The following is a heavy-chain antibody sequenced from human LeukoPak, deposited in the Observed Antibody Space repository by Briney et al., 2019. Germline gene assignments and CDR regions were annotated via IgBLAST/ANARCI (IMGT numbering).Heavy chain of an antibody. D-gene: IGHD3-3*01. J-gene: IGHJ5*02. CDR2: IYTSGST. CDR1: GGSISSGSYY. V-gene: IGHV4-61*02. Sequence: NPSETLSLTCTVSGGSISSGSYYWSWIRQPAGKGLEWIGRIYTSGSTNYNPSLKSRVTISVDTSKNQFSLKLSPVTAADTAVYYCAREGVYYDFWSGYSRFDPWGQGTLVTVSS. CDR3: AREGVYYDFWSGYSRFDP.